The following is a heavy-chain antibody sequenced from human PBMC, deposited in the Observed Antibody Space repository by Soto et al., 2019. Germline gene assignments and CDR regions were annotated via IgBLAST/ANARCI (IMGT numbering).Heavy chain of an antibody. CDR1: GFTFGDYA. D-gene: IGHD5-12*01. CDR3: TRDGYNREYYFDY. CDR2: IRSKAYGGTT. Sequence: GGSLRLSCTASGFTFGDYAMSWFRQAPGKGLEWVGFIRSKAYGGTTEYAASVKGRFTISRDDSKSIAYLQMNSLKTEDTAVYYCTRDGYNREYYFDYWGQGTLVTVSS. J-gene: IGHJ4*02. V-gene: IGHV3-49*03.